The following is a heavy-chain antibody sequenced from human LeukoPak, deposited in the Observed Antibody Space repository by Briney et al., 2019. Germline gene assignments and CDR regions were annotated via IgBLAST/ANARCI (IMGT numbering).Heavy chain of an antibody. CDR2: INHSGST. Sequence: MTSETLSLTCAVYGGSFSGYYWSWIRQPPGKGLEWIGEINHSGSTNYNPSLKSRVTIPVDTSKNQFSLKLSSVTAADTAVYYCARGPYGDYAGDYWGQGTLVTVSS. V-gene: IGHV4-34*01. CDR3: ARGPYGDYAGDY. CDR1: GGSFSGYY. J-gene: IGHJ4*02. D-gene: IGHD4-17*01.